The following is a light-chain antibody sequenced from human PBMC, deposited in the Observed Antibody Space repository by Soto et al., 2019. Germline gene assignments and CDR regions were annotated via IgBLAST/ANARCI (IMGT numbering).Light chain of an antibody. CDR1: SSNIGNNY. Sequence: QSVLTQPPSVSAAPGQKVTISCSGNSSNIGNNYVSWYQQLPGTAPKLLIYENNKRPSGIPDRFSGSKSGTSATLGITGLQTVDESDYFCGTWDSSLSAVVFGGGTKLTVL. J-gene: IGLJ2*01. CDR2: ENN. CDR3: GTWDSSLSAVV. V-gene: IGLV1-51*02.